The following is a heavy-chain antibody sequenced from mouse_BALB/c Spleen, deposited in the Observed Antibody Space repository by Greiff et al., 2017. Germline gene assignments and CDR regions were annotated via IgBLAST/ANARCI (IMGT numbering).Heavy chain of an antibody. V-gene: IGHV1S56*01. J-gene: IGHJ2*01. Sequence: VQLQQSGPELVKPGDLVKISCKASGYTFTSYDINWVKQRPGQGLEWIGWISAGGGSTKYNDKFKCKATLTADKSTSTAYMQLSSLTSEKSAVYFCARDENGNFDYWGQGTTLTVSS. CDR1: GYTFTSYD. CDR3: ARDENGNFDY. D-gene: IGHD1-3*01. CDR2: ISAGGGST.